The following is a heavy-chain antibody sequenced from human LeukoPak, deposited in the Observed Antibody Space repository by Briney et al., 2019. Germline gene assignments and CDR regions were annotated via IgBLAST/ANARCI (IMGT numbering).Heavy chain of an antibody. CDR3: ATLDFPGYYFDY. Sequence: ASVKVSCKVSGYTLTELSMHWVRQAPGKGLEWMGGFDPEDGETIYAQKFQGRVTMTEDTSTDTAYMELSSLRSEDTAVYYCATLDFPGYYFDYWGQGTLVTVSS. CDR1: GYTLTELS. J-gene: IGHJ4*02. D-gene: IGHD3/OR15-3a*01. V-gene: IGHV1-24*01. CDR2: FDPEDGET.